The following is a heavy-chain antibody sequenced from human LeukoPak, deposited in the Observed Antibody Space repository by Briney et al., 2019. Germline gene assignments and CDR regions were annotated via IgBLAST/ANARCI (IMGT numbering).Heavy chain of an antibody. D-gene: IGHD5-18*01. J-gene: IGHJ4*02. CDR1: GGSISSSSYY. V-gene: IGHV4-39*07. CDR3: ARTDSATAIDY. Sequence: PSETLSLTCTVSGGSISSSSYYWGWIRQPPGKGLEWIGSIYYSGSTYYNPSLKSRVTISVDTSKNQLSLKLSSVTAADTAVYYCARTDSATAIDYWGQGTLVTISS. CDR2: IYYSGST.